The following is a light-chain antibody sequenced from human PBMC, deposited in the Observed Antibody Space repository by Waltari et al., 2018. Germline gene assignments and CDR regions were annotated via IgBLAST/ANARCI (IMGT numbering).Light chain of an antibody. CDR1: HGISDY. V-gene: IGKV1-27*01. CDR2: STS. CDR3: QKYNSAPHT. Sequence: DIQMTQSPSSLSASVGDRVTITCRASHGISDYLAWDPQKPGKIPRILIYSTSTLQSGVSSRFSGSGSGTDFTLTITSLQPEDVANYYCQKYNSAPHTFGGGTKVEIK. J-gene: IGKJ4*01.